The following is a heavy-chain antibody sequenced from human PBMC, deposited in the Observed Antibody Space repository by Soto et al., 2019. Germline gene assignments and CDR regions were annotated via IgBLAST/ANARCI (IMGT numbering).Heavy chain of an antibody. V-gene: IGHV5-51*01. D-gene: IGHD6-13*01. CDR3: ARTSAAGKYYYGMDV. J-gene: IGHJ6*02. CDR2: IYPGDSDT. CDR1: GYSFTSYW. Sequence: GESLKISCKGSGYSFTSYWIGWVRQMPGKGLEWMGIIYPGDSDTRYSPSSQGQVTISADKSISTAYLQWSGLKASDTAMYYCARTSAAGKYYYGMDVWGQGTTVTVSS.